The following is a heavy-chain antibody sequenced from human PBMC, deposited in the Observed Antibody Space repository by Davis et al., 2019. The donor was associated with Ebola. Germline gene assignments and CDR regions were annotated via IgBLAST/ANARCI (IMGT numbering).Heavy chain of an antibody. CDR3: ARKLGIVGAFDI. D-gene: IGHD7-27*01. V-gene: IGHV4-31*03. CDR1: GGSISSGGYY. J-gene: IGHJ3*02. Sequence: SETLSLTCTVSGGSISSGGYYWSWIRQHPGKGPEWIGYIYYSGSTYYNPSLKSRVTISVDTSKNQFSLKLSSVTAADTAVYYCARKLGIVGAFDIWGQGTMATVSS. CDR2: IYYSGST.